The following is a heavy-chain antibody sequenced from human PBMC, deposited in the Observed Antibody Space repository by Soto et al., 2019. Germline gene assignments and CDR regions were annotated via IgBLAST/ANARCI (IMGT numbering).Heavy chain of an antibody. CDR3: AKCNGDIDYYYAMDV. V-gene: IGHV3-30*18. CDR1: GFTFSSYG. D-gene: IGHD2-8*01. J-gene: IGHJ6*02. Sequence: QVQLVESGGGVVQPGRSLRLSCAASGFTFSSYGMHWVRQAPGKGLEWVAVISYDGSNKYYADSVKGRFTISRDNSKNTLYLQMNSLRAEDTAVYYCAKCNGDIDYYYAMDVWGQGTTVTVSS. CDR2: ISYDGSNK.